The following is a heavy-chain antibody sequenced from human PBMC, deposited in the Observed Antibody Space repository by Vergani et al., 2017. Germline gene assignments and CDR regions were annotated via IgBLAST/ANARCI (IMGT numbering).Heavy chain of an antibody. CDR3: ASPLHV. CDR1: GGSISSGYY. V-gene: IGHV4-38-2*02. Sequence: QVQLQESGPGLVKPSETLSLTCTVSGGSISSGYYWGWIRQPPGKGLEWIGSIYHSGSTYYNPSLKSRVTLSVDTSKNQFSLKLSSVTAADTAVYCCASPLHVWGQGTTVTVS. J-gene: IGHJ6*02. CDR2: IYHSGST.